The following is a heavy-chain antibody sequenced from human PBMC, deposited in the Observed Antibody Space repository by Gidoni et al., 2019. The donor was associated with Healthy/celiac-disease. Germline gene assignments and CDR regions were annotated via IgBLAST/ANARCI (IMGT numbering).Heavy chain of an antibody. J-gene: IGHJ6*02. V-gene: IGHV3-33*01. D-gene: IGHD2-15*01. Sequence: QVQLVASGGGVVQPGRSLRLSCAASGFTFSSYGMPWVRQAPGKGLEGVAVIWYDGSNKYYADSVKGRFTISRDNSKNTLYLQMNSLRAEDTAVYYCARDPYCSGGSCYSNYYYGMDVWGQGTTVTVSS. CDR2: IWYDGSNK. CDR3: ARDPYCSGGSCYSNYYYGMDV. CDR1: GFTFSSYG.